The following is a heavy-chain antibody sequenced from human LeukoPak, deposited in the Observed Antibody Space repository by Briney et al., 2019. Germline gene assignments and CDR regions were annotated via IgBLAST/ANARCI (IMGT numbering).Heavy chain of an antibody. V-gene: IGHV3-53*01. CDR3: ARSKTVASTIDY. D-gene: IGHD6-19*01. CDR2: IYSGIST. Sequence: GGSLRLSCAASGFTVSSNYMSWVRQAPGKGLEWVSVIYSGISTYYADSVKGRFTISRDNSKNTLYLQMNSLRAEDTAVYYCARSKTVASTIDYWGQGTLVTVSS. CDR1: GFTVSSNY. J-gene: IGHJ4*02.